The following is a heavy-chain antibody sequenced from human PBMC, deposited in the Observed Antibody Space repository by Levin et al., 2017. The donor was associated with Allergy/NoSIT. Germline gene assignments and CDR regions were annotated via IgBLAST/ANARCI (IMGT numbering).Heavy chain of an antibody. D-gene: IGHD6-13*01. V-gene: IGHV4-59*01. CDR2: IHYSGFT. CDR1: GGSINSYY. CDR3: ARAAAAGMNSKGYYYGMDV. Sequence: PSETLSLTCTVSGGSINSYYWSWIRQPPGKGLEWIGYIHYSGFTNYIPSLKSRVTISVDTSKRHLSLKLSSVTAADTAVYFCARAAAAGMNSKGYYYGMDVWGQGTTVTVSS. J-gene: IGHJ6*02.